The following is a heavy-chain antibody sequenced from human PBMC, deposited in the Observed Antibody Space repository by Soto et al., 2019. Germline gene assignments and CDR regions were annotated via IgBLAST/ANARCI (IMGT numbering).Heavy chain of an antibody. D-gene: IGHD3-9*01. V-gene: IGHV3-7*01. CDR2: IKQDGSEK. CDR1: GFTFSSYW. J-gene: IGHJ6*02. Sequence: WWSLRLSCAASGFTFSSYWMSWFRQAPGKGLEWVANIKQDGSEKYYVDSVKGRFTISRDNAKNSLYLQMNSLRAEDTAVYYCARDNYDILTDGMDVWGQGTTVTVSS. CDR3: ARDNYDILTDGMDV.